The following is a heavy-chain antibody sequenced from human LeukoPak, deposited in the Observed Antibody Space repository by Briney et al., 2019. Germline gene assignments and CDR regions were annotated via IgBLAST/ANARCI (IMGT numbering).Heavy chain of an antibody. J-gene: IGHJ3*02. Sequence: SETLSLTCTVSGGSISSSSYYWSWIRQPPGKGLEWIGYIYYSGSTNYNPSLKSRVTISVDTSKSQFSLKLSSVTAADTAVYYCASKYSSGWYEASDIWGQGTMVTVSS. V-gene: IGHV4-61*01. CDR2: IYYSGST. D-gene: IGHD6-19*01. CDR3: ASKYSSGWYEASDI. CDR1: GGSISSSSYY.